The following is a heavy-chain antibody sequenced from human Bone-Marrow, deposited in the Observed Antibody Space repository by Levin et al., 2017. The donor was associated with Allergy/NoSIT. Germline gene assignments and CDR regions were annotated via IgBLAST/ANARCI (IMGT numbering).Heavy chain of an antibody. CDR3: ARPKISGYDAHDAFDI. D-gene: IGHD5-12*01. CDR1: GYTFTGYY. Sequence: ASVKVSCKASGYTFTGYYMHWVRQAPGQGLEWMGWINPNSGGTNYAQKFQGRVTMTRDTSISTAYMELSRLRSDDTAVYYCARPKISGYDAHDAFDIWGQGTMVTVSS. J-gene: IGHJ3*02. V-gene: IGHV1-2*02. CDR2: INPNSGGT.